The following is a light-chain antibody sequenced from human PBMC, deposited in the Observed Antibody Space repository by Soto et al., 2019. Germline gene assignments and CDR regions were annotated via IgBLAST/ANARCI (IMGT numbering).Light chain of an antibody. CDR3: QQGGT. CDR1: QGISSY. V-gene: IGKV1-9*01. J-gene: IGKJ3*01. Sequence: DIQLTQSPSFLSASVGDRVTITCRASQGISSYLAWYQQKPGKAPKLLTYAASTLQSGVPSRFSGSGSGTEFTLTMSSLQPEDFATYYCQQGGTFGPGTKVDI. CDR2: AAS.